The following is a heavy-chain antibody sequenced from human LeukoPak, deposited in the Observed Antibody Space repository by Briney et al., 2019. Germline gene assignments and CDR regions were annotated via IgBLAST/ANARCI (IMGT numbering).Heavy chain of an antibody. V-gene: IGHV4-39*01. CDR3: ARHGSIATGAFTY. D-gene: IGHD6-13*01. J-gene: IGHJ4*02. CDR1: GGSISRSSYY. Sequence: SETLSLTCSVSGGSISRSSYYWGWTRQPPGKGLEWIVSIYYSGSTYYNPSLKIRVTIAVDTSRNQFSLNLGSVTAADTAVYYCARHGSIATGAFTYWGQGTLVTVSS. CDR2: IYYSGST.